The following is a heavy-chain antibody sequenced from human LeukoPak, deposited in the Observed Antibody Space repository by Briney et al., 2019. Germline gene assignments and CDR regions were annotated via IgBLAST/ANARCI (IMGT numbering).Heavy chain of an antibody. V-gene: IGHV3-15*01. Sequence: GGSLRLSCAASGFAFRYTWMTWVRQAPGKGLEWVGRVKSNIDGGTTDYAAPVKGRFTISRGDSKNTLYLQMSSLKTEDTAVYYCTTATTGTTSWSWGQGTLVTVSS. J-gene: IGHJ5*02. CDR3: TTATTGTTSWS. CDR1: GFAFRYTW. CDR2: VKSNIDGGTT. D-gene: IGHD1-1*01.